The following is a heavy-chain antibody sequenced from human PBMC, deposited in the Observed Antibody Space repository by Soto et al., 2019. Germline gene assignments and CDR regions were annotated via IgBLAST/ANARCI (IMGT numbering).Heavy chain of an antibody. D-gene: IGHD2-2*02. J-gene: IGHJ5*02. CDR1: GGTFSRYA. CDR2: IIPIFGTA. Sequence: QVQLVQSGAEVKKPGSSVKVSCKASGGTFSRYAISWVRQAPGQGLEWMGGIIPIFGTANYAQKFQGRVTITADESTSTAYMELSSLRSEDTAVYYCARDRGEYCSSTSCYTYNWFDPWGQGTLVTVSS. CDR3: ARDRGEYCSSTSCYTYNWFDP. V-gene: IGHV1-69*01.